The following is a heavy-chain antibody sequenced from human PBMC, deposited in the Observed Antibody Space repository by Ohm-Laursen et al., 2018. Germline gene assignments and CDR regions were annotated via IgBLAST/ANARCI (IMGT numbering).Heavy chain of an antibody. CDR3: STVHFS. V-gene: IGHV3-15*01. D-gene: IGHD2/OR15-2a*01. CDR1: GFTVSDAW. CDR2: IKSKAAGETR. Sequence: SLRLSCAASGFTVSDAWMSWVRQAPGKGLEYVGRIKSKAAGETREYAEPVKGRFTILRDDSKNTLSLQMNSLKTEDTGVYYCSTVHFSWGQGTLVTVSS. J-gene: IGHJ5*02.